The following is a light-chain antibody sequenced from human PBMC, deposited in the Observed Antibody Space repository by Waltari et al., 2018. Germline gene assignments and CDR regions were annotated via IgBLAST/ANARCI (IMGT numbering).Light chain of an antibody. Sequence: QSALTQPASVSGSPGHPITISCTGTRSVVGGYNLVSWYQQHPGKAPKLIISEGNEWPSGFSHRFSGSKSGTTASLRISGLQAEDEADYYCCSFAGSTTWVFGGGTTLTVL. V-gene: IGLV2-23*01. CDR2: EGN. CDR3: CSFAGSTTWV. J-gene: IGLJ3*02. CDR1: RSVVGGYNL.